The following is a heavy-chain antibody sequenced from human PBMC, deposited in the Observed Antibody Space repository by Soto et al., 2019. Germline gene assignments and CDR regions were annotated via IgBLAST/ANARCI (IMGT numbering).Heavy chain of an antibody. D-gene: IGHD2-15*01. J-gene: IGHJ4*02. CDR1: GYTFTSSG. CDR3: ARDQGGYGILDD. V-gene: IGHV1-18*04. CDR2: ISGHNGVT. Sequence: QVQLVQSGPEVKKPEASVKVSCKTSGYTFTSSGISWVRQAPGQGPEWMGWISGHNGVTNFARNFQDRVTLTIDSSTTTAYMEVRRLSFADTAIYYCARDQGGYGILDDWGQGTLVTVSS.